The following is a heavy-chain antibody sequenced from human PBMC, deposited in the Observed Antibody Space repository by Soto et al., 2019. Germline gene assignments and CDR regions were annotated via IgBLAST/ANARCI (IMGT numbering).Heavy chain of an antibody. D-gene: IGHD2-8*02. V-gene: IGHV4-39*01. J-gene: IGHJ1*01. CDR1: GGSISSTGHY. Sequence: QLQLKESGPGLVRASETLSLTCAVSGGSISSTGHYWGWIRQPPGKGLEWIGSMYYRGSTYYNPSLESRVTIFVDTSKNQFSLKLSSVTAADTAVYYCARSLVLAYFQNWGQGTLVTVSS. CDR2: MYYRGST. CDR3: ARSLVLAYFQN.